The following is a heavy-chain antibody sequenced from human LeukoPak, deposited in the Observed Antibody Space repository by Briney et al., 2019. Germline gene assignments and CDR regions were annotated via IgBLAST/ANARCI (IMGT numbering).Heavy chain of an antibody. V-gene: IGHV3-74*01. CDR3: ARETTVIREWYFDL. Sequence: GGSLRLSCAASGLALRNYWMHWVRQAPGKGLVWVSRMNSDGSSRSYADSVKGRFTISRDNAKNTLYLQMNSLRAEDTAVYYCARETTVIREWYFDLWGRGTLVTVAS. D-gene: IGHD4-17*01. CDR2: MNSDGSSR. CDR1: GLALRNYW. J-gene: IGHJ2*01.